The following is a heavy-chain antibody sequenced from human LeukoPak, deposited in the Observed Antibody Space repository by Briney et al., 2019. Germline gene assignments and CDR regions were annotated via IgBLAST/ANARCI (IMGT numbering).Heavy chain of an antibody. D-gene: IGHD1-26*01. J-gene: IGHJ4*02. CDR3: ARDLTGATGY. CDR2: INPSGGST. Sequence: ASVKVSCRASGYTFTSYYMHWVRQAPGQGLEWMGIINPSGGSTSYAQKFQGRVTMTRDTSTTTVYMELSSLRSEDTAVYYCARDLTGATGYWGQGTLVTVSS. V-gene: IGHV1-46*01. CDR1: GYTFTSYY.